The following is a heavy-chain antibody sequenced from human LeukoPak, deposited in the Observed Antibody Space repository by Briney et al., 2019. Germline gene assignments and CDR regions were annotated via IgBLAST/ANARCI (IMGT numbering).Heavy chain of an antibody. D-gene: IGHD5-18*01. Sequence: GGSLRLSCAASGFTFSSYAMSWVRQAPGKGLEWVSAISGSGGSTYYADSVKGRFTISRDNSKNTLYLQMNSLRAEDTAVYYCAKDRRRGGYSYGYFSYWGQETLVTVSS. CDR2: ISGSGGST. CDR3: AKDRRRGGYSYGYFSY. CDR1: GFTFSSYA. V-gene: IGHV3-23*01. J-gene: IGHJ4*02.